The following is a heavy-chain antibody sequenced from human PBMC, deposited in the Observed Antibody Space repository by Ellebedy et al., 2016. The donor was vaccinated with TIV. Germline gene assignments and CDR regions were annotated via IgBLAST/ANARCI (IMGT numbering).Heavy chain of an antibody. J-gene: IGHJ5*02. CDR1: GYTFNTYG. CDR2: ISAYNGNT. Sequence: AASVKVSCKASGYTFNTYGISWVRQAPGQGLEWMGWISAYNGNTNYAQKLQGRVTMTTDTSTSTAYMELRSLRSDDTAVYYCAREPSGVGWYDSSWFDPWGQGTLVTVSS. CDR3: AREPSGVGWYDSSWFDP. V-gene: IGHV1-18*01. D-gene: IGHD6-19*01.